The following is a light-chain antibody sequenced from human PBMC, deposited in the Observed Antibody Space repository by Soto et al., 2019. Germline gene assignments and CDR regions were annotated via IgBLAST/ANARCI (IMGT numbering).Light chain of an antibody. CDR1: QSVSRSQ. V-gene: IGKV3-20*01. J-gene: IGKJ5*01. CDR2: GVS. CDR3: QQYSISYT. Sequence: EIVLTQSPFTLSFSPVERSTLSCIASQSVSRSQLAWYQQKTGQAPRLLIYGVSSRATGIPDRFSGSGSGTDFTLTISRLEPEDFAVYYCQQYSISYTFGQGTRLEIK.